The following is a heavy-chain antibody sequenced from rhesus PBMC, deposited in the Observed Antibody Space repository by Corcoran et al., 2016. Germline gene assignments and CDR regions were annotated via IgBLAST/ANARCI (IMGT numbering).Heavy chain of an antibody. CDR1: GGSISSNY. D-gene: IGHD3-3*01. J-gene: IGHJ3*01. CDR3: ARDRYYNIWTGFDAFDF. CDR2: ISGSGGST. V-gene: IGHV4-173*01. Sequence: QLQLQESGPGLVKPSETLSLTCAVSGGSISSNYWRWIRQPPGKGLEWIGRISGSGGSTDYNPSLNSGFTISTATSKNQFSLKLSSVTAADTAVYYCARDRYYNIWTGFDAFDFWGQGLRVTVS.